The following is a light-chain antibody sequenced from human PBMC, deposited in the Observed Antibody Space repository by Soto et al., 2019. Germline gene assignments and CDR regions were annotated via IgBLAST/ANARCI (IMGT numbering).Light chain of an antibody. J-gene: IGKJ5*01. Sequence: IPMTQSPSTLSASVGDRVTITCRASQSIINWLAWYQQKPGKAPRFLIHQASVLETGVPSRFSGSGSEAEFALTINSLQPDDFGVYYCQQYLNFPITFGQGTRLE. V-gene: IGKV1-5*03. CDR2: QAS. CDR3: QQYLNFPIT. CDR1: QSIINW.